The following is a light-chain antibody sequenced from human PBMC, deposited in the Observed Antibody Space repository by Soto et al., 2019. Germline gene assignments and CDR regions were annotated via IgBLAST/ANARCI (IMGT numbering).Light chain of an antibody. CDR2: DVS. Sequence: QSALTQPASVSGSPGQSITISCTGTSSDVGGHNYVSWYQQHPGKAPKLMIYDVSNRPSGVSNRFSGSKSGNTASLTISGLQAEDEADYYCSSYTSSSTSSYVFGTGTKVTV. V-gene: IGLV2-14*01. CDR1: SSDVGGHNY. J-gene: IGLJ1*01. CDR3: SSYTSSSTSSYV.